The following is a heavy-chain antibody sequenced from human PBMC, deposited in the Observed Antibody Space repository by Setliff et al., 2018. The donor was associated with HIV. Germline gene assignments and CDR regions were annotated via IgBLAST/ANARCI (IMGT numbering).Heavy chain of an antibody. D-gene: IGHD3-22*01. Sequence: PSETLSLTCAVSGYAITSVFYWGWIRQPPGKGLERIGSIYHSGTTNYNSSLKSRVTISVDTSKSQISLKLTSVTAADTAIYHCARVYYFDSSGYYQRGDVFDIWGQGTMVTVSS. CDR3: ARVYYFDSSGYYQRGDVFDI. V-gene: IGHV4-38-2*01. J-gene: IGHJ3*02. CDR1: GYAITSVFY. CDR2: IYHSGTT.